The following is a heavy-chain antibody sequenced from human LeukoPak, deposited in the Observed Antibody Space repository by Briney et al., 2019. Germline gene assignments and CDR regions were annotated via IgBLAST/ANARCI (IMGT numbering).Heavy chain of an antibody. CDR3: GRDHMSGYYAY. CDR2: IKQDGSDK. CDR1: GFTFGTYW. J-gene: IGHJ4*02. Sequence: GGSLRLSCAASGFTFGTYWMTWVRQAPGKGLEWVANIKQDGSDKYYADSVKGRFAISRDNAKNSLYLQMNTLTVEDTAVYYCGRDHMSGYYAYWGQGTLVTVSS. V-gene: IGHV3-7*01.